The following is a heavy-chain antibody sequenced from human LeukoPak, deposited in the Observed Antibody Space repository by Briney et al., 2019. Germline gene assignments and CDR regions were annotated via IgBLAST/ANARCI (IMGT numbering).Heavy chain of an antibody. D-gene: IGHD1-26*01. CDR3: ASLVGATTFEY. Sequence: PSETLSLTCTVSGGSISSYYWSWIRQPPGKGLEWIGYIYYSGSTNYNPSLKSRVTISVDTSKNQFSLKLSSVTAADTAVYYCASLVGATTFEYWGQGTLVTVSS. J-gene: IGHJ4*02. CDR1: GGSISSYY. CDR2: IYYSGST. V-gene: IGHV4-59*01.